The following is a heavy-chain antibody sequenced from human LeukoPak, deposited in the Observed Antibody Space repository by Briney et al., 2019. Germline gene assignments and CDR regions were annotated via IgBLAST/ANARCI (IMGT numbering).Heavy chain of an antibody. V-gene: IGHV1-2*02. Sequence: APVTVSCKPSGYTFTGYYMHWVRQAPGQGLEWMGWMNPNSGGTNYAQKFQGRVTITRDTSISTAYMELSRLRSDDTAVYYCARGTTLTTLPYYYYFIDVWGKGTTVTISS. CDR1: GYTFTGYY. J-gene: IGHJ6*03. D-gene: IGHD4-17*01. CDR2: MNPNSGGT. CDR3: ARGTTLTTLPYYYYFIDV.